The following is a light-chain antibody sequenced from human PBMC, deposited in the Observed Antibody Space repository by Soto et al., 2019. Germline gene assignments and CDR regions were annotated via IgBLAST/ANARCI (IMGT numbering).Light chain of an antibody. CDR2: GNS. V-gene: IGLV1-40*01. CDR3: QSYDSSLSGSV. J-gene: IGLJ2*01. Sequence: QSVLTQPPSVSGAPGQRVTISCTGSSSNIGAGYDVHWYQQLPGTAPKLLIYGNSNRPSGVPDRFSGSKSGTSASLAITGLQAEDEADYYCQSYDSSLSGSVFGGGTKGPS. CDR1: SSNIGAGYD.